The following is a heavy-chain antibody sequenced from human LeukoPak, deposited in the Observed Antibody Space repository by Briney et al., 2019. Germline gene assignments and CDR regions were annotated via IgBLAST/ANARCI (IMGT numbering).Heavy chain of an antibody. CDR3: ARYARGYCSSTRCYEGYYYYMDA. D-gene: IGHD2-2*01. CDR2: IKQDGSEK. Sequence: PGGSLRLSCAASGFTFSSYWMSWVRQAPGKGLEWVANIKQDGSEKFYVDSVKGRFTISRDNAKNSLYLQMNSLRAEDTALYYCARYARGYCSSTRCYEGYYYYMDAWGRGTTVTVSS. J-gene: IGHJ6*03. V-gene: IGHV3-7*03. CDR1: GFTFSSYW.